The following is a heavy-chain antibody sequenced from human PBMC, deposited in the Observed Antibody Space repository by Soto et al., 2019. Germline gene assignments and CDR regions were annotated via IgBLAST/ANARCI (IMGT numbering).Heavy chain of an antibody. J-gene: IGHJ4*02. V-gene: IGHV1-18*01. CDR2: ISAYNGNT. CDR1: GYTFTSYG. Sequence: QVQLVQSGAEVKKPGASVKVSCKASGYTFTSYGISWVRQAPGQGLEWMGWISAYNGNTNNAQKHQGRVTITTDTSTSPASRALRSVTSHDTPVYDCARGSSSSSHDYWGQGTLVTVSS. CDR3: ARGSSSSSHDY. D-gene: IGHD6-13*01.